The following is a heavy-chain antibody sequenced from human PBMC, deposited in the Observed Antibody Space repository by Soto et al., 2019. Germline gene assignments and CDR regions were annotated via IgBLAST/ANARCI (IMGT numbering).Heavy chain of an antibody. D-gene: IGHD6-13*01. V-gene: IGHV5-10-1*01. Sequence: PGESLKISCKGSGYSFTSYWISWVRQMPGKGLEWMGRIDPSDSYTNYSPSFQGHVTISADKSISTAYLQWSSLKASDTAMYYCARPQAAAGDNDRTFDYWGQGTLVTVSS. CDR3: ARPQAAAGDNDRTFDY. CDR2: IDPSDSYT. CDR1: GYSFTSYW. J-gene: IGHJ4*02.